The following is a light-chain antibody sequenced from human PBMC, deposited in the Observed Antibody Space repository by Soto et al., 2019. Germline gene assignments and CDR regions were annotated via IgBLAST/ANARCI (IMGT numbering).Light chain of an antibody. CDR2: DDS. V-gene: IGLV3-21*02. Sequence: SYELTQPPSVSVAPGQTARITCGGNRIGSKSVHWFQQKPGQAPVLVVHDDSDRPSGIPERFSGSNSGGTATLTISRVEAGDEADYYCSSCAGRNNLVFGGGTKLTVL. J-gene: IGLJ2*01. CDR1: RIGSKS. CDR3: SSCAGRNNLV.